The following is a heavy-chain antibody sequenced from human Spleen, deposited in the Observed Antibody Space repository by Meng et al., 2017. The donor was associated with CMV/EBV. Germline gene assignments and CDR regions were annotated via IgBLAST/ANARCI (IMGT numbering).Heavy chain of an antibody. Sequence: GESLKISCAASGFTFSSYSMNWVRQAPGKGLEWVSSISSSSSYIYYADSVRGRFTISRDNSQNTLYLRMNSLRAEDTAVYYCARVVSEYFSDRSGYSLSRYYDYWGQGTLVTVSS. CDR2: ISSSSSYI. J-gene: IGHJ4*02. V-gene: IGHV3-21*04. CDR3: ARVVSEYFSDRSGYSLSRYYDY. D-gene: IGHD3-22*01. CDR1: GFTFSSYS.